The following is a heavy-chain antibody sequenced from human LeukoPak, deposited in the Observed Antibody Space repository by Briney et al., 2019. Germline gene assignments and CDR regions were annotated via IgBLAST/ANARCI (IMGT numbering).Heavy chain of an antibody. J-gene: IGHJ6*03. Sequence: PGGSLRLSCAASGFTFSSYSMNWVRQAPGKGLEWVSYISSSSSTIYYADSVKGRFTISRDNAKNSLYLQMNSLRAEDTAVYYCARNTDYDFWSGWNYYMDVWGKGTTVTVSS. D-gene: IGHD3-3*01. CDR1: GFTFSSYS. V-gene: IGHV3-48*01. CDR3: ARNTDYDFWSGWNYYMDV. CDR2: ISSSSSTI.